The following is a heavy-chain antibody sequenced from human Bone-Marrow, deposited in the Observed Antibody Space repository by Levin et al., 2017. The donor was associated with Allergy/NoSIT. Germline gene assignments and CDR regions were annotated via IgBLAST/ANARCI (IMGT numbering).Heavy chain of an antibody. Sequence: PSETLSLTCTVSGGSIGSSSNYWAWIRQPPGKGLEWIATIYYSGNTYYNPSLKSRVTISVDTYRNQLSLNLGSVTAADTAVYYCARHSPTGIPITYNWLDPWGQGTLVTVSS. CDR3: ARHSPTGIPITYNWLDP. CDR2: IYYSGNT. V-gene: IGHV4-39*01. D-gene: IGHD1-1*01. J-gene: IGHJ5*02. CDR1: GGSIGSSSNY.